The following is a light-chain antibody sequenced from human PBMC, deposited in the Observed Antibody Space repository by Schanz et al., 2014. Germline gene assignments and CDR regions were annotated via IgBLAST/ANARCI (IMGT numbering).Light chain of an antibody. CDR2: DVT. CDR3: SAYTRSSAHWF. J-gene: IGLJ3*02. V-gene: IGLV2-14*01. CDR1: SSDVGGYNY. Sequence: QSALTQPASVSGSPGQSITISCTGTSSDVGGYNYVSWYQQHPGKVPKLMIYDVTKRPSGVPDRFSGSKSGNTASLTISGLQAEDEGDYYCSAYTRSSAHWFFGGGTKLTVL.